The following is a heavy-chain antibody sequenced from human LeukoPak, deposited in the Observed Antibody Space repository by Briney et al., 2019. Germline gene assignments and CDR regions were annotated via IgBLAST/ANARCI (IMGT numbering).Heavy chain of an antibody. Sequence: ASVKVSCKASGYTFTSYYMHWVRQAPGQGLEWMGIINPSGGSTSYAQKFQGRVTMTRDMSTSTVYMELSSLRSEDTAVYYCARTIAAPPDAFDIWGQGTMVTASS. V-gene: IGHV1-46*01. CDR3: ARTIAAPPDAFDI. CDR1: GYTFTSYY. D-gene: IGHD6-13*01. J-gene: IGHJ3*02. CDR2: INPSGGST.